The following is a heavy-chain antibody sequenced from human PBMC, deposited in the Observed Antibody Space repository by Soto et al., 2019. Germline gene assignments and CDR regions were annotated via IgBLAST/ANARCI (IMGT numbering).Heavy chain of an antibody. CDR2: INAFNGNT. V-gene: IGHV1-18*01. CDR3: ARDWDNSGWGGGRGMDV. D-gene: IGHD6-19*01. CDR1: GYTFSTYS. Sequence: QVPLVQSGAEVKKHGASVKVSCKGSGYTFSTYSITWMRQAPGQGLEWMGWINAFNGNTNYAQKFQGRVTMTTDTSTSTVYMALRSLRSHDTAVYYCARDWDNSGWGGGRGMDVWGHGTTVIVSS. J-gene: IGHJ6*02.